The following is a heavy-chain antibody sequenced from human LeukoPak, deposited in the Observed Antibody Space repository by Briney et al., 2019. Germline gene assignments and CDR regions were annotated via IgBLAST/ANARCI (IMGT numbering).Heavy chain of an antibody. Sequence: SETLSLTCAVYGGSFSGYYWSWIRQPPGKGLEWIGEINHSGSTNYNPSLKSRVTISVDTSKNQFSLKLSSVTAADTAVYYCARGACSSTSCLGGWFDPWGQGTLVTVSS. CDR3: ARGACSSTSCLGGWFDP. D-gene: IGHD2-2*01. V-gene: IGHV4-34*01. J-gene: IGHJ5*02. CDR1: GGSFSGYY. CDR2: INHSGST.